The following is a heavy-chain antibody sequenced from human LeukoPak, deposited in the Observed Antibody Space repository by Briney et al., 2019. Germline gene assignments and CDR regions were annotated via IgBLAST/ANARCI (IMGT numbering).Heavy chain of an antibody. D-gene: IGHD3-10*01. CDR2: IYYTGST. J-gene: IGHJ4*02. CDR3: ARRPGSGSRHFDY. Sequence: SQTLSLTCTVSGGSISSGDYYWSWIRQPPGKRPEWIGTIYYTGSTYYNPSLKSRVTISVDASKNQFSLILSSVTAADTAVYYCARRPGSGSRHFDYWGQGTLVTVSS. CDR1: GGSISSGDYY. V-gene: IGHV4-39*01.